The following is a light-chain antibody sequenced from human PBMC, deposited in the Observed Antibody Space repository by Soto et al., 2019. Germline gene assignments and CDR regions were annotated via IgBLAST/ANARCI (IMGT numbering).Light chain of an antibody. J-gene: IGLJ3*02. V-gene: IGLV1-44*01. CDR2: SNN. CDR1: SSNIGSNT. Sequence: QSVLTQPPSASGTPGQRVTISCSGSSSNIGSNTVNWYQQLPGTAPKVLIYSNNQRPSGVPDRFSGSKSGTSASLAISGLQSADEADYYCAVWDDSLNGVLFGGGTKLTVL. CDR3: AVWDDSLNGVL.